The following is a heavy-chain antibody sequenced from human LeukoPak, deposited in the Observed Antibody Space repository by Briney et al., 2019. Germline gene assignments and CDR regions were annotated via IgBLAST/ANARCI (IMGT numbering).Heavy chain of an antibody. CDR2: INTNTGNP. V-gene: IGHV7-4-1*02. J-gene: IGHJ5*02. Sequence: ASVKVSCKASGYTFTSYVMNWVRQAPGQGLEWMGWINTNTGNPTYAQGFTGRFVFSLDTSVSTAYLQISSLKAEDTAVYYCARPYGSGSYYVFDPWGQGTLVTVSS. D-gene: IGHD3-10*01. CDR3: ARPYGSGSYYVFDP. CDR1: GYTFTSYV.